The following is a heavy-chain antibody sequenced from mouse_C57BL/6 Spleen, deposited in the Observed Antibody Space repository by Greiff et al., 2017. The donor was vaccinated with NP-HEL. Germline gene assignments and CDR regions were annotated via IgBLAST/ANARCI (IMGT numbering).Heavy chain of an antibody. J-gene: IGHJ1*03. CDR1: GYTFTNYW. CDR2: IYPGGGYT. D-gene: IGHD2-3*01. CDR3: ARAGYDGYGYFDV. Sequence: QVQLQQSGAELVRPGTSVKMSCKASGYTFTNYWIGWAKQRPGHGLEWIGDIYPGGGYTNYNEKFKGKATLTADKSSSTAYMQFSSLTSEDSAIYYCARAGYDGYGYFDVWGTGTTVTVSS. V-gene: IGHV1-63*01.